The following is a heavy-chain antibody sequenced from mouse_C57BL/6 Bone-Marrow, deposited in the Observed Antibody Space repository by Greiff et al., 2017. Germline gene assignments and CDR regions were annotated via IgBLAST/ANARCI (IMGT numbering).Heavy chain of an antibody. D-gene: IGHD2-1*01. J-gene: IGHJ3*01. CDR2: IHPNSGST. CDR3: ARMGSTLKAWFAY. Sequence: QVQLQQPGAELVKPGASVKLSCKASGYTFTSYWMHWVKQRPGQGLEWIGMIHPNSGSTNYNEKFKSKATLTVDKSSSTAYMQLSSLTSEDSAVYYCARMGSTLKAWFAYWGQGTLVTVSA. V-gene: IGHV1-64*01. CDR1: GYTFTSYW.